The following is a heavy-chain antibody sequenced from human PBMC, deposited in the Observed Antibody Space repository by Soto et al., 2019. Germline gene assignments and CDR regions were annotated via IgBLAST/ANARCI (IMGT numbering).Heavy chain of an antibody. V-gene: IGHV3-66*01. D-gene: IGHD6-19*01. J-gene: IGHJ3*02. Sequence: PGGSLRLSCAASGFTVSSNYMSWVRQAPGKGLEWVSVIYSGGSTYYADSVKGRFTISRDNSKNTLYLQMNSLRAEDTAVYYCARVESETGYSSGWYRGDAFDIWGQGTMVTVSS. CDR1: GFTVSSNY. CDR3: ARVESETGYSSGWYRGDAFDI. CDR2: IYSGGST.